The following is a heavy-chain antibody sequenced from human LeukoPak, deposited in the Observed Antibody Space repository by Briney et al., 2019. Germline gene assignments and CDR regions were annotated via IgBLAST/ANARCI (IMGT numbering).Heavy chain of an antibody. V-gene: IGHV4-34*01. CDR2: VTHSGGI. J-gene: IGHJ4*02. Sequence: PSETLSLTCALYGGSFSGYSWTWIRRPPGEGLEWIGEVTHSGGINYNPSLSSRVTISADMSTKFSSLKLNSVNAADTAVYYCSRGVSKWEFLDWGQGTLATVSP. D-gene: IGHD1-26*01. CDR3: SRGVSKWEFLD. CDR1: GGSFSGYS.